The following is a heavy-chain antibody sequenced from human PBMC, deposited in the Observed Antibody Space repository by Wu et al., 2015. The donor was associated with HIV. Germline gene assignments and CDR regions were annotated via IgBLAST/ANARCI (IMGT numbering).Heavy chain of an antibody. V-gene: IGHV1-69*05. CDR2: IIPVYGAT. D-gene: IGHD3-9*01. CDR1: GGTFSSFA. CDR3: ARDMGIYDISDYYYGMDV. Sequence: QVQLVQSGAEVKKPGSSVKVSCKASGGTFSSFAFSWVRQAPGQGLEWMGGIIPVYGATNYVQKFQGRVTITTDESTSTVYMELSSLRSEDTAVYYCARDMGIYDISDYYYGMDVWGRRDHGHRL. J-gene: IGHJ6*02.